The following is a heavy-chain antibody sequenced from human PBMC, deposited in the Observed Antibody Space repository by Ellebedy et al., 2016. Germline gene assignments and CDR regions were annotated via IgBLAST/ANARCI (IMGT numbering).Heavy chain of an antibody. CDR2: INTNNGDT. D-gene: IGHD4-17*01. CDR3: ARPDGDYGPFDY. CDR1: GYPFTRNH. Sequence: ASVKVSXXASGYPFTRNHIHWVRQAPGQGLEWMGWINTNNGDTRYSKRFQDRVTITRDTSANTAYMDLSSLKSEDTAVYFCARPDGDYGPFDYWGQGTLVTVSS. V-gene: IGHV1-3*04. J-gene: IGHJ4*02.